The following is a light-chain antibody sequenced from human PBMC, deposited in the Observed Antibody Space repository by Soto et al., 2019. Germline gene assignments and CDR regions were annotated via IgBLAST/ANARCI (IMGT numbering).Light chain of an antibody. V-gene: IGKV1-39*01. CDR2: GAS. Sequence: DIQMTQSPSSLSASVGDRVTITCRASQTISIFLNWYQQKPGKAPKLLIYGASTLQSGVPSRFSGGGSGTDFTLTISRLQPEDFATYYCQRSYGSPPWTFGQGTKVDI. CDR1: QTISIF. J-gene: IGKJ1*01. CDR3: QRSYGSPPWT.